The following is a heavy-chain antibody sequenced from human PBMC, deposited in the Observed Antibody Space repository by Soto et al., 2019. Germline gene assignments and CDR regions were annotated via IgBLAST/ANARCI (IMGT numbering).Heavy chain of an antibody. CDR2: IYHSGST. Sequence: SETLSLTCAVSGGSISSGGYSWSWIRQPPGKGLEWIGYIYHSGSTYYNPSLKSRVTISVDRSKNQFSLKLSSVTAADTAVYYCARDKITGLFAYWGQGTLVTVSS. D-gene: IGHD2-8*02. CDR1: GGSISSGGYS. V-gene: IGHV4-30-2*01. CDR3: ARDKITGLFAY. J-gene: IGHJ4*02.